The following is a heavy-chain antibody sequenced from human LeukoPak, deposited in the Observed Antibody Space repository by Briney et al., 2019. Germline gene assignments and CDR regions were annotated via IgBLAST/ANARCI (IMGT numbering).Heavy chain of an antibody. CDR3: ARGPTTVTRAFDY. D-gene: IGHD4-17*01. V-gene: IGHV4-34*01. J-gene: IGHJ4*02. Sequence: SETLSLTCAVYGGSFSDYYWSWIRQPPGKGLEWIGEINHSGSTNYNPSLKSRVTMSVDTSKSQFSLKLSSVTAADTAVYYCARGPTTVTRAFDYWGQGTLVTVSS. CDR2: INHSGST. CDR1: GGSFSDYY.